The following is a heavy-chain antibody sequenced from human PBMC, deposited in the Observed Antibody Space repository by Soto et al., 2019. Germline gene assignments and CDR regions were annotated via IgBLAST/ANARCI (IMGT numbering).Heavy chain of an antibody. CDR2: ISAYNGNT. J-gene: IGHJ3*02. CDR3: ARVRREHAFDI. CDR1: GYTFTSYG. Sequence: GASVKVSCKASGYTFTSYGISWVRQAPGQGLEWMGWISAYNGNTNYAQKFQGRVTITADKSTSTAYMELSSLRSEDTAVYYCARVRREHAFDIWGQGTMVTVS. V-gene: IGHV1-18*01. D-gene: IGHD1-26*01.